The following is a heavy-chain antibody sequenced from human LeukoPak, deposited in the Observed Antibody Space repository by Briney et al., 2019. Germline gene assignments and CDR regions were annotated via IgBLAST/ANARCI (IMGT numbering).Heavy chain of an antibody. Sequence: PGGSLRLSCTTYESAFSSYEMNWLRQAPGKGLEWVSYISDTGNTIYYTDSVKGRFTISRDNAKNSLYLQMNSLRDEDTALYYCAGGLGSGWRYWGQGTPVTVSS. D-gene: IGHD6-19*01. CDR2: ISDTGNTI. V-gene: IGHV3-48*03. CDR1: ESAFSSYE. J-gene: IGHJ4*02. CDR3: AGGLGSGWRY.